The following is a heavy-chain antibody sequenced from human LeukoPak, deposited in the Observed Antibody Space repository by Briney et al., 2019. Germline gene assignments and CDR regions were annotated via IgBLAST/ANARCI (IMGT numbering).Heavy chain of an antibody. J-gene: IGHJ4*02. V-gene: IGHV3-74*01. CDR3: ARDQGYSNYEIFDY. CDR1: GFTFINRW. Sequence: GGSLRLSCAASGFTFINRWMHWVRQTPGKGLVWVSRINSDGSTTTYAASVKGRFTISRDNAKNTLYLQMNSLRAEDTAVYYCARDQGYSNYEIFDYWGQGTLVTVSS. CDR2: INSDGSTT. D-gene: IGHD4-11*01.